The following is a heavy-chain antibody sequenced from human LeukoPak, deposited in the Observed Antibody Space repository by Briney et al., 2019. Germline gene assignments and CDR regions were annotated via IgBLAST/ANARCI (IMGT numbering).Heavy chain of an antibody. D-gene: IGHD6-19*01. CDR3: ATHSSGLDY. J-gene: IGHJ4*02. V-gene: IGHV4-30-2*01. Sequence: SQTLSLTCAVSGGSISSGGYSWSWIRQPPGKGLEWIGYIYHSGSTYYNPSLKSRVTISVDTSKNQFSLKLSSVTAADTAVYYCATHSSGLDYWGQGTLVTVSS. CDR2: IYHSGST. CDR1: GGSISSGGYS.